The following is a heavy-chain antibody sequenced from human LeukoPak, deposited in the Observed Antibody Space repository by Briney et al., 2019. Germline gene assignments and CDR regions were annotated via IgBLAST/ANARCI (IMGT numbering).Heavy chain of an antibody. V-gene: IGHV3-30-3*01. CDR1: GFTFSSYA. J-gene: IGHJ4*02. CDR2: ISYDGSNK. D-gene: IGHD1-26*01. CDR3: ARDRVGATDYFDY. Sequence: GGSLRLSCAASGFTFSSYAMHWVRLAPGKGLDWVAVISYDGSNKYYADSVKGRFTISRDNSKNTLYLQMNSLRAEDTAVYYCARDRVGATDYFDYWGQGTLVTVSS.